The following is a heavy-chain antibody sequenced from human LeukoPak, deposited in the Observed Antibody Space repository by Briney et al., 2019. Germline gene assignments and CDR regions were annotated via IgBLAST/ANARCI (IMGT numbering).Heavy chain of an antibody. CDR3: ARDRGYSSSSGSNWFDP. CDR1: GFTVSNNF. J-gene: IGHJ5*02. D-gene: IGHD6-6*01. CDR2: IYSGGST. Sequence: AGGSLRLSCAASGFTVSNNFMSWVRQAPGKGLEWVSVIYSGGSTYYTDSVKGRFTITRDNSKNTLYLQLNSLRAEDTAVYYCARDRGYSSSSGSNWFDPWGQGTLVTVSS. V-gene: IGHV3-66*01.